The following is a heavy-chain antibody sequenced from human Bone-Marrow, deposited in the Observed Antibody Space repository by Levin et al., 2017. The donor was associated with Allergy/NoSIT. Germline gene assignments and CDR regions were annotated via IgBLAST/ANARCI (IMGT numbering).Heavy chain of an antibody. CDR3: ADSSGAY. Sequence: SETLSLTCTVSGGSFSRYYWSWIRQPPGKKLEWIGYIYESGNTNYSPSLKSRVTISVDVSTKQFSLKLSSVTAADTAVYYCADSSGAYWGRGTLVTVSS. CDR1: GGSFSRYY. J-gene: IGHJ4*02. V-gene: IGHV4-59*01. CDR2: IYESGNT. D-gene: IGHD3-22*01.